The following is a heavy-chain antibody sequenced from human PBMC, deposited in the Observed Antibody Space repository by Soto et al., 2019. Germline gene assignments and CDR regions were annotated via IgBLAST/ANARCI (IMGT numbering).Heavy chain of an antibody. Sequence: QVQLQESGPGLVKPSQTLSVTCTVSGGSISSGGYYWSWIRQHPGQGLEWIGYIYYSGSTYYNPSLKSRVTISVDTSKNQFSLKLSSVTAADTALYYCARERIVVARYNYYYYGMDVWGQGTTVTVSS. V-gene: IGHV4-31*03. J-gene: IGHJ6*02. CDR1: GGSISSGGYY. CDR2: IYYSGST. D-gene: IGHD2-15*01. CDR3: ARERIVVARYNYYYYGMDV.